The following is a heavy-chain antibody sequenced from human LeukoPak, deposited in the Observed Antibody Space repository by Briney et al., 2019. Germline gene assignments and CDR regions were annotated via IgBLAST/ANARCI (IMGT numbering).Heavy chain of an antibody. Sequence: AGGSLRLSCAASGFTVSSNYMNWVRQAPGKGLEWVSIIYSGGSTFYADSVKGRFTISRDNSKNTLYLQMNSLRAEDTAVYYCARGRMTGVFDYWGQGTLSTVSS. CDR3: ARGRMTGVFDY. D-gene: IGHD3-9*01. CDR2: IYSGGST. V-gene: IGHV3-66*01. CDR1: GFTVSSNY. J-gene: IGHJ4*02.